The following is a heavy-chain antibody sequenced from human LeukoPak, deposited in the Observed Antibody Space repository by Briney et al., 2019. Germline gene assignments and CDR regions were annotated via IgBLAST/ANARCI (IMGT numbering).Heavy chain of an antibody. J-gene: IGHJ4*02. CDR3: QRRPRLLWFGELYGDYFDY. Sequence: PSETLSLTCAVYGGSFSGYYWSWIRQPPGKGLEWIGEINHSGSTNYNPSLKSRVTISVDTSKTQFSLKLSSVTAADTAVYYCQRRPRLLWFGELYGDYFDYWGQGTLVTVSS. CDR2: INHSGST. D-gene: IGHD3-10*01. CDR1: GGSFSGYY. V-gene: IGHV4-34*01.